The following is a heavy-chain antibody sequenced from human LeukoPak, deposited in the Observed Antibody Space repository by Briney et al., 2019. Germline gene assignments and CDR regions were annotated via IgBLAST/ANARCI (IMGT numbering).Heavy chain of an antibody. J-gene: IGHJ4*02. Sequence: GGSLRLSCAASGFTVSSNYASWVRQAPGKGLEWGSVIYSGGSTYYEDSVKGRFTISIDNSKNTLYLQMNSLRAEDTAVYYCARGQGWLSEPCFDYWGQGTLVTVSS. CDR1: GFTVSSNY. CDR2: IYSGGST. V-gene: IGHV3-66*02. CDR3: ARGQGWLSEPCFDY. D-gene: IGHD5-24*01.